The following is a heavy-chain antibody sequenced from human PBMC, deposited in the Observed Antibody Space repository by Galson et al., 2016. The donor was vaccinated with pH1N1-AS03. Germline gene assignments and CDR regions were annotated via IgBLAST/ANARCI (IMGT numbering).Heavy chain of an antibody. CDR3: ARQQDGRGSGLEWLFWYGRDV. J-gene: IGHJ6*02. D-gene: IGHD3-3*01. CDR2: IYPADSST. CDR1: GYTFSNHW. V-gene: IGHV5-51*01. Sequence: QSGAEVKKPGESLKISCKVSGYTFSNHWIGWVRQMPGKGLEWMGIIYPADSSTTYSPSFQGQVTISADQSISTAYLQWSSLRASDTAMYFCARQQDGRGSGLEWLFWYGRDVWGQGTTVIISS.